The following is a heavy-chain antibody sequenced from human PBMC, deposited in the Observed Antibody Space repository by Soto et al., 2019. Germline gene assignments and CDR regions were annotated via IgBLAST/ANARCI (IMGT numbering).Heavy chain of an antibody. J-gene: IGHJ4*02. V-gene: IGHV3-11*01. CDR2: ISSRGDTK. D-gene: IGHD6-13*01. CDR3: ARGQFSSSIYSFIDY. Sequence: QVQLVESGGGLVKPGGSLRLSCAASGFTFSDYYMSWISQAPGKGLEWIFYISSRGDTKYYADSVKGRFTISRDNAKNSLYLQMNSLRVEDTAVYYCARGQFSSSIYSFIDYWGQGTLVTVSS. CDR1: GFTFSDYY.